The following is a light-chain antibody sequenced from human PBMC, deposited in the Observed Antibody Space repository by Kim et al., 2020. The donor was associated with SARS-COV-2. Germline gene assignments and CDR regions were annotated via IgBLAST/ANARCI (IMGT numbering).Light chain of an antibody. Sequence: VSPEERATLSCRASQSVSRNLAWYQQKPGQAPRLLIYGASTRATGIPARFSGSGSGTEFTLTISSLQSEDFAVYYCQQYNNWPPNTFGQGTKLEL. V-gene: IGKV3-15*01. CDR1: QSVSRN. J-gene: IGKJ2*01. CDR3: QQYNNWPPNT. CDR2: GAS.